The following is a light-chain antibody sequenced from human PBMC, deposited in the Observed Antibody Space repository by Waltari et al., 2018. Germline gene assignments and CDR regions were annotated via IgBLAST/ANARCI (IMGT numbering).Light chain of an antibody. Sequence: DILLTQTPLSLSVTPGQPASISCKSSQSLLYSTGQSYVLWYLQRPGQSPQPLIYDISNRFSGVPDRFSGSGSGTDFTLRISRVEAEDVGVYYCVQAVQLPYTFGQGTRLEIK. V-gene: IGKV2-29*02. CDR3: VQAVQLPYT. CDR2: DIS. CDR1: QSLLYSTGQSY. J-gene: IGKJ2*01.